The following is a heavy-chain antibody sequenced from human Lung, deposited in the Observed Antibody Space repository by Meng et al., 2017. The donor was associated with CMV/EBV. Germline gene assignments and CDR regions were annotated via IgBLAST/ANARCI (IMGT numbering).Heavy chain of an antibody. CDR3: ARTGATTPWGLDI. J-gene: IGHJ6*02. D-gene: IGHD3-16*01. CDR1: GGSISSGSW. CDR2: IYHSGGT. Sequence: SGGSISSGSWWSWVRQSPGKGLEWIGEIYHSGGTSKNPSLKSRVTISVDKAKNQFSLRLNSLTAADTAVYYCARTGATTPWGLDIWGQGATVTVSS. V-gene: IGHV4-4*02.